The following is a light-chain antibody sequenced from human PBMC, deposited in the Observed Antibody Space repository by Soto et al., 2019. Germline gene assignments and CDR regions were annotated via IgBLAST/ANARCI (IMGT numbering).Light chain of an antibody. CDR3: QQYGSSPQIT. CDR1: QSVRTS. V-gene: IGKV3-20*01. J-gene: IGKJ5*01. Sequence: EVVLTQSPATLSLSPGERATLSCRASQSVRTSLAWYQHKPGQAPRLVIYDASLRANGVPARFSGSGSGTDFTLTISRLEPEDFAVYYCQQYGSSPQITFGQGTRLEIK. CDR2: DAS.